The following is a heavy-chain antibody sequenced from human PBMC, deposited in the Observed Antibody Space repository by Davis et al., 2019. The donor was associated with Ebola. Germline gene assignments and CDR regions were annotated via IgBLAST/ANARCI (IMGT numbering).Heavy chain of an antibody. V-gene: IGHV3-66*01. CDR2: IYSGGST. CDR1: GFTVSSNY. D-gene: IGHD3-10*01. Sequence: GESLKISCAASGFTVSSNYMSWVRQAPGKGLEWGSVIYSGGSTYYADSVKGRFTISRDNSKNTLYLQMNSLRAEDTAVYYCAIEWFGEFIGYWGQGTLVTVSS. J-gene: IGHJ4*02. CDR3: AIEWFGEFIGY.